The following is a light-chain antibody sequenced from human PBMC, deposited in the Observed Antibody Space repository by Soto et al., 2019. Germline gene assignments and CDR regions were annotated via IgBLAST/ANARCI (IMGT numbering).Light chain of an antibody. V-gene: IGKV1-9*01. CDR2: SAY. J-gene: IGKJ5*01. CDR3: QQLNSYPIT. CDR1: QGISSY. Sequence: DIQLTQSPSFLSASVGDRVTITCRASQGISSYLAWYQQKPGKAPKLLIYSAYTIQSGVPSRFSGGGSGTEFTLTISSLQPEDFATYYCQQLNSYPITFGQGTRLEMK.